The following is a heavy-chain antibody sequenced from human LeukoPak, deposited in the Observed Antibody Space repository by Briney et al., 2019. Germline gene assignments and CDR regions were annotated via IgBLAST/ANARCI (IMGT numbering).Heavy chain of an antibody. CDR2: ISWDSGSI. Sequence: PGGSLRLSCAASGFTFDDYAMHWVRQAPGKGLEWVSGISWDSGSIGYADSEKGRLTISRDNAKNSLYLQMNSLRAEDTALYYCAKDATEYSGYDSVAFDIWSQGTMVTVSS. J-gene: IGHJ3*02. CDR1: GFTFDDYA. D-gene: IGHD5-12*01. V-gene: IGHV3-9*01. CDR3: AKDATEYSGYDSVAFDI.